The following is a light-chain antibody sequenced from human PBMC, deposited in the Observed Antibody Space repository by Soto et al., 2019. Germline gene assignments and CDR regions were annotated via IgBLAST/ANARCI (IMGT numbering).Light chain of an antibody. CDR3: QQYNNWPSLT. Sequence: EVVLTQSPAALSLSPGERATLSCRASQSVRNSLAWYQQKPGQAPRLLIYAASHRATGIPTRFSGSGSGTEFTLTISSLQSEDFAVYYCQQYNNWPSLTSCGGTKVDNK. CDR1: QSVRNS. V-gene: IGKV3D-15*01. J-gene: IGKJ4*01. CDR2: AAS.